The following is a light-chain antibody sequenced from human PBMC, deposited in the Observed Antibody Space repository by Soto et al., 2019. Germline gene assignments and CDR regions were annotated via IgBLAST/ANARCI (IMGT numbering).Light chain of an antibody. J-gene: IGKJ4*01. V-gene: IGKV1-5*01. CDR2: DAS. CDR1: QSINNW. Sequence: DVEMTQSPSSLSASVGDRVTITCRASQSINNWLAWYQQKPGKAPKLLIYDASTLETGVPSRFSGSASGTEFTLTISGLQPEDGASYYCQQYDTYPLTFGGGTRVELK. CDR3: QQYDTYPLT.